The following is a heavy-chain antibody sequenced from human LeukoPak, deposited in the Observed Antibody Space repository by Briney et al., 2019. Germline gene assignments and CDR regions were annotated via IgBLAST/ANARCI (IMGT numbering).Heavy chain of an antibody. J-gene: IGHJ4*02. V-gene: IGHV3-33*01. CDR3: ARDRGSGSYEGYYFDY. CDR1: TFTFSSYG. D-gene: IGHD3-10*01. CDR2: IWYDGSNR. Sequence: PGGSLRLSCAASTFTFSSYGMHWVRQAPGKGLEWVAIIWYDGSNRYYADSVKGRFTISRDNSKNTLYLQINSLRAEDTAVYYCARDRGSGSYEGYYFDYWGRGTLVTVSS.